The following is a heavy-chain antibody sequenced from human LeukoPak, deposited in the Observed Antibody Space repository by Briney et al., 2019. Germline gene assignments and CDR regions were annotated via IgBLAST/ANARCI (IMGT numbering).Heavy chain of an antibody. V-gene: IGHV4-59*01. J-gene: IGHJ5*02. CDR1: GGSISSFY. CDR2: ST. D-gene: IGHD1-1*01. Sequence: SETLSLTCTVSGGSISSFYWSWIRQPPGKGLEWIGYSTNYNPSLKSRVTISVDTSKNQFSLKLSSVTAADTAVYYCARETGNRFDPWGQGTLVTVSS. CDR3: ARETGNRFDP.